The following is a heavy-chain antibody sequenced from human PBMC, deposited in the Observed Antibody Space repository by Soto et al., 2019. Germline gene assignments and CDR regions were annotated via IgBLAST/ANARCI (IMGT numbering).Heavy chain of an antibody. CDR2: IDWDDDK. J-gene: IGHJ4*02. D-gene: IGHD3-22*01. Sequence: SGPTLVKPTQTLTLTCTFSGFSLSTSGMCVSWIRQPPGKALEWLALIDWDDDKYSTTSLKTRLTISKDTSKNQVVLTMTKMDPVDTATYYGARIRYYDSSGYFDSFDYWGQGTLVTVSS. V-gene: IGHV2-70*01. CDR1: GFSLSTSGMC. CDR3: ARIRYYDSSGYFDSFDY.